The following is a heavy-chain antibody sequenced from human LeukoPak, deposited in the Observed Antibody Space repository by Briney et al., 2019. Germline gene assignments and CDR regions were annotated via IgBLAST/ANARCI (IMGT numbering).Heavy chain of an antibody. CDR2: IYYSGST. CDR1: GGSISSSSYY. J-gene: IGHJ3*02. CDR3: TRVIVVPAAKGARYAFDI. Sequence: SSETLSLTCTVSGGSISSSSYYWGWIRQPPGKGLEWIGSIYYSGSTYYNPSLKSRVTISVDTSKNQFSLKLSSVTAADTAVYYCTRVIVVPAAKGARYAFDIWGQGTMVTVSS. V-gene: IGHV4-39*07. D-gene: IGHD2-2*01.